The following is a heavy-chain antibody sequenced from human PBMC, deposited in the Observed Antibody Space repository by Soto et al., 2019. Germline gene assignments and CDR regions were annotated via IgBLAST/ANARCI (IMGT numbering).Heavy chain of an antibody. D-gene: IGHD6-19*01. V-gene: IGHV3-23*01. CDR1: GFTFSGYA. CDR3: ARRSRGWDFEY. Sequence: EVQLLESGGGLVQPGGSLRLSCAASGFTFSGYAMNWVRQAPGKGLEWVSVISGSGDSTDYADSVKGRFTISRDNSTNTLYLKMSSLIAEDTAVCCWARRSRGWDFEYWGQGTVVSVSS. J-gene: IGHJ4*02. CDR2: ISGSGDST.